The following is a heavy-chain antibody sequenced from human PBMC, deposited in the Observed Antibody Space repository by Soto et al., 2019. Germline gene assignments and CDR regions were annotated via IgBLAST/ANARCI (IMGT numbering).Heavy chain of an antibody. V-gene: IGHV4-61*01. CDR3: ARVLGARTLSWFYFDT. CDR1: GGSVNSGSHY. Sequence: QVQLSESGPGLVKPSATLSLSCTVSGGSVNSGSHYWAWIRQPPGKGLEWIGHISYSGKTDYSPSLRSRVTMSRDTSKSQFSLRLTSVTAADTAVYYCARVLGARTLSWFYFDTWGQGILVTVS. CDR2: ISYSGKT. J-gene: IGHJ4*02. D-gene: IGHD2-15*01.